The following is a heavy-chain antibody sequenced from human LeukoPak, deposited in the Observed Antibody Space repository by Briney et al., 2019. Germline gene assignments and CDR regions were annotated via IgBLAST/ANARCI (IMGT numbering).Heavy chain of an antibody. CDR3: ATGGGMVRGVIFDP. CDR1: GYTLTELS. Sequence: GASVKVSCKVSGYTLTELSMHWVRQAPGKGLEWMGGFDPEDGETIYAQKFQGRVTMTEDTSTDTAYMELSSLRSEDTAVYYCATGGGMVRGVIFDPWGQGTLVTVSS. D-gene: IGHD3-10*01. CDR2: FDPEDGET. J-gene: IGHJ5*02. V-gene: IGHV1-24*01.